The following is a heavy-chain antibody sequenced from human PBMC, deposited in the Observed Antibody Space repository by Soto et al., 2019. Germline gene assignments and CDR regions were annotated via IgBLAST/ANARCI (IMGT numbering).Heavy chain of an antibody. CDR3: AKDVAYSYGYVNEFDY. V-gene: IGHV3-23*01. CDR2: ISGSGGST. CDR1: GFTFSSYA. Sequence: PGGSLRLSCAASGFTFSSYAMSWVRQAPGKGLEWVSAISGSGGSTYYADSVKGRFTISRDNSKNTLYLQMNSLRAEDTAVYYCAKDVAYSYGYVNEFDYWGQGTLVTVSS. D-gene: IGHD5-18*01. J-gene: IGHJ4*02.